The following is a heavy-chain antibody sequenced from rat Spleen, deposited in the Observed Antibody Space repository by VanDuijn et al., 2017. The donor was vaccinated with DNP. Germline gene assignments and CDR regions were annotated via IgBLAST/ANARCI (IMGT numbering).Heavy chain of an antibody. CDR3: TRRGHTTGLNWFAY. V-gene: IGHV5-7*01. CDR2: IIYDGSST. D-gene: IGHD1-9*01. CDR1: GLTFSDYN. Sequence: EVQLVESGGGLVQPGRSLKLSCAASGLTFSDYNMAWVRQAPKKGLEWVATIIYDGSSTYYRDSVKGRFTISRDDAKGNLYLQMDSLRSEDTATYYCTRRGHTTGLNWFAYWGQGTLVTVSS. J-gene: IGHJ3*01.